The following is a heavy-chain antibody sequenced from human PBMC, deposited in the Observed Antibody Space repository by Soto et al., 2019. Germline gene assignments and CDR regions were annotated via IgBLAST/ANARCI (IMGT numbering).Heavy chain of an antibody. CDR2: IYSDGSGP. V-gene: IGHV3-74*03. D-gene: IGHD5-18*01. Sequence: GGSLRLSCAASGSSFSRFWMHWVRQAPGKGLVWVSRIYSDGSGPMYADSVKGRFTISRDNAKSTLYLQMNSLRVEDTAVYYCATLNSFGSDYWGQGTLVTVSS. J-gene: IGHJ4*02. CDR1: GSSFSRFW. CDR3: ATLNSFGSDY.